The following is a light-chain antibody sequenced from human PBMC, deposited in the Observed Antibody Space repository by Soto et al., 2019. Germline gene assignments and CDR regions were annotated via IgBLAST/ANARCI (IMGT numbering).Light chain of an antibody. V-gene: IGKV1-5*03. CDR3: QQYNSYSYT. J-gene: IGKJ2*01. CDR2: KAS. Sequence: DIQMTQSPSTLSASVGDRVTITCRASQSISSWLAWYQQKPGKAPKLLIYKASSLESGVPSRFSGSGSGTESTLTISSLQPDDFATYYCQQYNSYSYTLGQGTKLEIK. CDR1: QSISSW.